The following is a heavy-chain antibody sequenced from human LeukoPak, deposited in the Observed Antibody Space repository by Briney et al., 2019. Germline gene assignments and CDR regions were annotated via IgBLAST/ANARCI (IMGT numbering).Heavy chain of an antibody. J-gene: IGHJ4*01. Sequence: GGSLRLSCTASGFTFGDYAMNWVRQAPGKGLAWVAAISSTSDYIYHADSVKGRFTISRDNADNTLYLDMNNLRAEDTAIYYCARTLGGYDSSGIDYWGQGTLVTVSS. CDR2: ISSTSDYI. D-gene: IGHD3-10*01. V-gene: IGHV3-21*01. CDR3: ARTLGGYDSSGIDY. CDR1: GFTFGDYA.